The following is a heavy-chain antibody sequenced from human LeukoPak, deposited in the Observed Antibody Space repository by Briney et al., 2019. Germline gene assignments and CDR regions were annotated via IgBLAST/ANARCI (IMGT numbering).Heavy chain of an antibody. D-gene: IGHD6-13*01. CDR3: PRDRVYGYSSSWYGAPFDY. CDR1: GGSISSSNW. V-gene: IGHV4-4*02. CDR2: IYHSGST. Sequence: SETLSLTCAVSGGSISSSNWWSWVRQPPGKGLEWIGEIYHSGSTNYNPSLKSRVTISVDKSKNQFSLKLSSVTAADTAVYYCPRDRVYGYSSSWYGAPFDYWGQGTLVTVSS. J-gene: IGHJ4*02.